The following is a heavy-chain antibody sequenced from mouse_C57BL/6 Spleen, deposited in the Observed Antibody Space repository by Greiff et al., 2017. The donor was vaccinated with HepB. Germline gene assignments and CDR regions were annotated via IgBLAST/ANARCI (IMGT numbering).Heavy chain of an antibody. Sequence: EVQLVESGGGLVKPGGSLKLSCAASGFTFSDYGMHWVRQAPAKGLEWVAYISSGSSTIYYSDTVKGRFTISRDNAKTTLFLQMTSLRSEDTAMYYCARDAQPLSYAMDYWGQGTSVTVSS. CDR3: ARDAQPLSYAMDY. J-gene: IGHJ4*01. V-gene: IGHV5-17*01. CDR2: ISSGSSTI. D-gene: IGHD6-1*01. CDR1: GFTFSDYG.